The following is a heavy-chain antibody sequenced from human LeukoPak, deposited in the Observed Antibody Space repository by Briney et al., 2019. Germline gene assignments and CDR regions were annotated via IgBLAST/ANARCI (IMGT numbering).Heavy chain of an antibody. V-gene: IGHV1-2*02. J-gene: IGHJ4*02. CDR2: VNPSSGGT. D-gene: IGHD6-25*01. CDR1: GYTFIVHY. Sequence: ALVKVSCKASGYTFIVHYIHWVRQAPGQGLEWMGWVNPSSGGTNYAQKFQDRVTMTRDTSISTAYMELSSLRSDDTAVYYCARTRSGKPDFWGQGTLVTVSS. CDR3: ARTRSGKPDF.